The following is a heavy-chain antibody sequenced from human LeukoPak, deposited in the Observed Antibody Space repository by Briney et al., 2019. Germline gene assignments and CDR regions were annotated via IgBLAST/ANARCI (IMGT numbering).Heavy chain of an antibody. J-gene: IGHJ4*02. Sequence: SQTLSLTCTVSGGSISSGGYYWSWIRQHPGKGLEWIGYIYYSGSTYYNPSLKSRVTISVDTSKNQFSLKLSSVAAADTAVYYCARSGRSMITFGGVSDWGQGTLVTVSS. CDR3: ARSGRSMITFGGVSD. CDR2: IYYSGST. CDR1: GGSISSGGYY. D-gene: IGHD3-16*01. V-gene: IGHV4-31*03.